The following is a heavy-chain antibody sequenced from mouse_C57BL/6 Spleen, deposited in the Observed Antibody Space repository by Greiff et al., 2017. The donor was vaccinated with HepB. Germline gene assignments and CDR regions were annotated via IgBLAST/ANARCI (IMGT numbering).Heavy chain of an antibody. J-gene: IGHJ2*01. CDR3: ARGEATVVATFDY. D-gene: IGHD1-1*01. Sequence: QVQLQQPGAELVMPGASVKLSCEASGYTFTSCWMHWVKQRPGQGLEWIGEIDPSDSYTNYNQKFKGKSTLTVDKSSSTAYMQLSSLTSEDSAVYYCARGEATVVATFDYWGQGTTLTVSS. V-gene: IGHV1-69*01. CDR1: GYTFTSCW. CDR2: IDPSDSYT.